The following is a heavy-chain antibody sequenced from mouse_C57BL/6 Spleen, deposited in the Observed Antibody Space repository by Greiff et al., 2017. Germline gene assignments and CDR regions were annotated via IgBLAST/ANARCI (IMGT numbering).Heavy chain of an antibody. CDR3: ARGSAQATFDY. V-gene: IGHV1-66*01. Sequence: QVQLQQPGPELVKPGASVKISCKASGYSFTSYYIHWVKQRPGQGLEWIGWIYPGSGNTKYNEKFQGKATLTADTSSSTAYMQLSSLTSEDSAVYYCARGSAQATFDYWGQGTTLTVSS. D-gene: IGHD3-2*02. CDR2: IYPGSGNT. CDR1: GYSFTSYY. J-gene: IGHJ2*01.